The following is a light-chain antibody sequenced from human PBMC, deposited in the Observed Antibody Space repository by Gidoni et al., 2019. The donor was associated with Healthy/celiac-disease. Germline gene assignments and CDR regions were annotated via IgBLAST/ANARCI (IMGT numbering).Light chain of an antibody. CDR2: AAS. CDR3: QQSYSTPLT. J-gene: IGKJ4*01. CDR1: QRISSY. Sequence: DIQMTQSPSSLSASVGDRVTIHCRASQRISSYLNWYQQKPGKAPKLLIYAASSLQSGVPSRFSGSGSGTDFTLTISSLQPEDFATYYCQQSYSTPLTFGGGTKVEIK. V-gene: IGKV1-39*01.